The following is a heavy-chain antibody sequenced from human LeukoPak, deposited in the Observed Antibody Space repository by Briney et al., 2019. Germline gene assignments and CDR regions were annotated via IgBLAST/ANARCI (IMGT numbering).Heavy chain of an antibody. V-gene: IGHV3-23*01. CDR3: AKIMRTNALTDY. CDR1: GFIFRSYA. CDR2: ISGSDSST. Sequence: GGSLRLSCAASGFIFRSYAMSWVRQAPGKGLEWVSSISGSDSSTYYADSVKGRFTISIDNSKNTLYLQMNSLRVEDTAVYYCAKIMRTNALTDYWGQGTLVIVSS. D-gene: IGHD2-8*01. J-gene: IGHJ4*02.